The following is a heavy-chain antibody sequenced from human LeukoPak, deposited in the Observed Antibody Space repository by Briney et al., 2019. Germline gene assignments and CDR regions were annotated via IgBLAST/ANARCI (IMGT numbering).Heavy chain of an antibody. V-gene: IGHV3-33*01. J-gene: IGHJ4*02. CDR1: GFTFSSYG. CDR2: IWYDGSNK. CDR3: ARTHYRIAARPGNPDY. Sequence: GGSLRLSCAASGFTFSSYGMRWVRQAPGKGLEWVAVIWYDGSNKYYADSVKGRFTISRDNSKNTLYPQMNSLRAEDTAVYYCARTHYRIAARPGNPDYWGQGTLVTVSS. D-gene: IGHD6-6*01.